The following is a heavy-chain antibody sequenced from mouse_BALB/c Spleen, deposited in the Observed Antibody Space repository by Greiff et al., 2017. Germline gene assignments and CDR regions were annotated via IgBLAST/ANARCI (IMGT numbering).Heavy chain of an antibody. CDR2: IDPANGNT. V-gene: IGHV14-3*02. J-gene: IGHJ3*01. CDR1: GFNIKDTY. D-gene: IGHD2-1*01. Sequence: EVQLQQSGAELVKPGASVKLSCTASGFNIKDTYMHWVKQRPEQGLEWIGRIDPANGNTKYDPKFQGKATITADTSSNTAYLQLSSLTSEDTAVYYCARVGGNFPWFAYWGQGTLVTVSA. CDR3: ARVGGNFPWFAY.